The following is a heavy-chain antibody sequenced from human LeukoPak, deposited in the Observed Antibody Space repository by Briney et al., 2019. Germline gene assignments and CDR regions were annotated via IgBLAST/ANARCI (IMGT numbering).Heavy chain of an antibody. J-gene: IGHJ3*02. CDR3: ATDSFLRLHYSSSLAAFDI. D-gene: IGHD6-6*01. CDR2: FDPEDGET. CDR1: GGTFSSYA. V-gene: IGHV1-24*01. Sequence: ASVKVSCKASGGTFSSYAISWVRQAPGKGLEWMGGFDPEDGETIYAQKFQGRVTMTEDTSTDTAYMELSSLRSEDTAVYYCATDSFLRLHYSSSLAAFDIWGQGTMVTVSS.